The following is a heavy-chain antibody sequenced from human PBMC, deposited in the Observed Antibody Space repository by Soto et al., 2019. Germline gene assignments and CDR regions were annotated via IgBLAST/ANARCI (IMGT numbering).Heavy chain of an antibody. Sequence: QVQLVQSGAEVKKPGSSVRVSCQASGGTFTTYAFNWVRQAPGQGLEWMGGIIPMSNKANYAPNFLGRVTISADPSTSTAYMELTTLRAEDTAVYFCARGYSGGYYYAMDVWGQGNTVTVSS. CDR1: GGTFTTYA. J-gene: IGHJ6*02. CDR2: IIPMSNKA. CDR3: ARGYSGGYYYAMDV. V-gene: IGHV1-69*01. D-gene: IGHD4-4*01.